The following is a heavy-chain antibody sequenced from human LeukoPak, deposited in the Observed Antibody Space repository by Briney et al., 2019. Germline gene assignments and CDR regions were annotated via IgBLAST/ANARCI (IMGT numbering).Heavy chain of an antibody. CDR2: IDYSGNT. CDR3: ARLMAPLTQYYFDY. Sequence: ETLSLTCXVXGGSISSNTYFWGWIRQPPGAGLEWIGNIDYSGNTFYNPSLKSRFTISVDTSKNQFSLKLTSATAADTAVYYCARLMAPLTQYYFDYWGQGILVTVSS. CDR1: GGSISSNTYF. V-gene: IGHV4-39*01. D-gene: IGHD3-16*01. J-gene: IGHJ4*02.